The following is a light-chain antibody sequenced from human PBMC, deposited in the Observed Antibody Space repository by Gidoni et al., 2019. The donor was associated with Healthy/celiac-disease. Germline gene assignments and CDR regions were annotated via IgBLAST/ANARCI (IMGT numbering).Light chain of an antibody. Sequence: EIVLTQSPGTLSLPPGERATLSCRASQSVSSSCLAWYQQKPGQAPRLLIYGASSRATGIPDRFSGSGSGTDFTLTISRLEPEDFAVYYCQQYGSSPTWTFGQGTKVEIK. CDR3: QQYGSSPTWT. V-gene: IGKV3-20*01. CDR1: QSVSSSC. J-gene: IGKJ1*01. CDR2: GAS.